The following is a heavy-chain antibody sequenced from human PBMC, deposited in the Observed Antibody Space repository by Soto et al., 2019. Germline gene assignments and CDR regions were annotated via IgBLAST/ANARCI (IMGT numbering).Heavy chain of an antibody. J-gene: IGHJ4*02. CDR2: IWYDGSNK. V-gene: IGHV3-33*08. CDR3: ARASGWYHDY. D-gene: IGHD6-19*01. Sequence: QVQLVESGGGVVQPGRSLRLSCAASGFTFSDYGMHWVRQAPGKGLHWVAVIWYDGSNKYYADSVRGRFTISRDNSKNTLYVQMNSQRGEDMYVNYCARASGWYHDYWGQGTLVTVSS. CDR1: GFTFSDYG.